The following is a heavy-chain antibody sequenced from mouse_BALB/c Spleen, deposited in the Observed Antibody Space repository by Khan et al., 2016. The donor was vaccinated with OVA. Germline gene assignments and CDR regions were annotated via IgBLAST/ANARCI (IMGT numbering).Heavy chain of an antibody. J-gene: IGHJ4*01. CDR1: GFSLTGYG. V-gene: IGHV2-6-7*01. CDR3: ARAYYANYREAMDY. D-gene: IGHD2-10*01. CDR2: IWGDGST. Sequence: QVQLKQSGPGLVAPSQSLSITCTVSGFSLTGYGVNWVRQPPGKGLEWLGMIWGDGSTDYNSGIKSRLSITKDNSKSQVFLKMNSLQTDDTARDYGARAYYANYREAMDYWGQGNSVTVSS.